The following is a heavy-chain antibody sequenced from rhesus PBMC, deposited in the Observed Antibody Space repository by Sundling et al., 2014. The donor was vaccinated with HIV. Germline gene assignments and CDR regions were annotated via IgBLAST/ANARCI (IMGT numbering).Heavy chain of an antibody. J-gene: IGHJ4*01. CDR2: ISGSSGST. Sequence: QVQLQESGPGLVKPSETLSLTCVVSGGSFSGSYWGWIRQSPGKGLEWIGYISGSSGSTDYNPSLKSRVTISRDTSKNQFSLNLRPVTASDTAMYYCARGLYSSGSVYFDFWGQGVLVTVSS. CDR3: ARGLYSSGSVYFDF. D-gene: IGHD6-31*01. CDR1: GGSFSGSY. V-gene: IGHV4-165*01.